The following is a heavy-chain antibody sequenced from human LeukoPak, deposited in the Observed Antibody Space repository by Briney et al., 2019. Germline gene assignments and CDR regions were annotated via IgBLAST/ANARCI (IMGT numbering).Heavy chain of an antibody. CDR2: IYYSGST. V-gene: IGHV4-39*07. D-gene: IGHD3-10*01. Sequence: PSETLSLTCTVSGGSISSSSCYWGWIRQPPGKGLEWIGSIYYSGSTYYNPSLKSRVTISVDTSKNQFSLKLSSVTAADTAVYYCARDLQYYYGSGSYYRMFDPWGQGTLVTVSS. J-gene: IGHJ5*02. CDR1: GGSISSSSCY. CDR3: ARDLQYYYGSGSYYRMFDP.